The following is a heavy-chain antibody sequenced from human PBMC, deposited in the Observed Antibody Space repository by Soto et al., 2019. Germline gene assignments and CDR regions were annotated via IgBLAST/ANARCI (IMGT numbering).Heavy chain of an antibody. D-gene: IGHD1-26*01. Sequence: QVQLVESGGGVVQPGRSLRLSCAASGFNMHWVRQAPGKGLEWVAVISYDGNNKYYADSVKGRFSISRDNSKNTLYLQMNSLRTEDTALYYCAMTVGPTSWSFDYWAQGTLVTVSS. V-gene: IGHV3-30-3*01. J-gene: IGHJ4*02. CDR1: GFN. CDR3: AMTVGPTSWSFDY. CDR2: ISYDGNNK.